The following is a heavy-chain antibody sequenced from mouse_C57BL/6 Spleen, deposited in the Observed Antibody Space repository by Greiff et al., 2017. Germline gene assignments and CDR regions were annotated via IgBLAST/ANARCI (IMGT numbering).Heavy chain of an antibody. J-gene: IGHJ2*01. CDR3: TCIAAVADGYFGD. Sequence: VQLQQSGAELVRPGASVKLSCTASGFNINDYYMHWVKQRPEQGLEWIGRIDPADGDTEYAPKFQGKATLTADTSSSTAYLQLSSLTSDDTAVYYCTCIAAVADGYFGDWGKGTTVT. D-gene: IGHD1-1*01. V-gene: IGHV14-1*01. CDR2: IDPADGDT. CDR1: GFNINDYY.